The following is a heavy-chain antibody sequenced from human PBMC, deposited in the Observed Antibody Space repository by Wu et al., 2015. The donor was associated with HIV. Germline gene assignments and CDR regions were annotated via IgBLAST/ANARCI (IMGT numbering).Heavy chain of an antibody. J-gene: IGHJ4*02. CDR3: ARDKRGYDVLTGYYIYFDY. CDR2: INPNSGGT. V-gene: IGHV1-2*02. D-gene: IGHD3-9*01. Sequence: QVQLVQSGAEVKKPGASMKVSCKASGYTFNDYYIQWVRQAPGQGLEWMGWINPNSGGTNYAQNFEDRVTMTRDTSITTAYMELGSLRSDDTAVYYCARDKRGYDVLTGYYIYFDYWGQGTLVTVSS. CDR1: GYTFNDYY.